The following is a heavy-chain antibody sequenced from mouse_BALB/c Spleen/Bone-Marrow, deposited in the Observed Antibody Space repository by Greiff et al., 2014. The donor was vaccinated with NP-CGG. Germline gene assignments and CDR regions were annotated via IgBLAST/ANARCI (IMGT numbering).Heavy chain of an antibody. CDR1: GYAFTNYL. CDR2: INPGSGGT. CDR3: TRRDGPYFDY. D-gene: IGHD1-2*01. Sequence: VQVVESGAELVRPGTSVKVSCKASGYAFTNYLIEWVKQRPGQGLEWIGMINPGSGGTNYNEKFKGKATLTADKSSSTAYMQLSSLTSDDSAVYFCTRRDGPYFDYWGQGTTLTVSS. V-gene: IGHV1-54*01. J-gene: IGHJ2*01.